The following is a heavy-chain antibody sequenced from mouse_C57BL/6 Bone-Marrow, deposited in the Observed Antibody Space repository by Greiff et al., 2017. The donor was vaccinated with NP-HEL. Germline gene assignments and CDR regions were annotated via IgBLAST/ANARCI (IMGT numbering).Heavy chain of an antibody. CDR1: GFTFSDYG. V-gene: IGHV5-15*01. J-gene: IGHJ4*01. Sequence: EVKLMESGGGLVQPGGSLKLSCAASGFTFSDYGMAWVRQAPRKGPEWVAFISNLAYSIYYADTVTGRFTISRENAKNTLYLEMSSLRSEDTAMYYCARGYAMDYWGQGTSVTVSS. CDR2: ISNLAYSI. CDR3: ARGYAMDY.